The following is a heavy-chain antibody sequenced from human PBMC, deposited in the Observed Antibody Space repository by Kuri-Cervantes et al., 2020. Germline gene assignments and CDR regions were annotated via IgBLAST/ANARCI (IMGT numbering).Heavy chain of an antibody. CDR1: GFTFSSYS. Sequence: GESLKISCAASGFTFSSYSMNWVRQAPGKGLEWVSSISSSSTIYYADSVKGRFTISRDNAKNSLYLQMNSLRDEDTAVYYCARDGDHWGQGTLVTVSS. V-gene: IGHV3-48*02. J-gene: IGHJ4*02. D-gene: IGHD7-27*01. CDR3: ARDGDH. CDR2: ISSSSTI.